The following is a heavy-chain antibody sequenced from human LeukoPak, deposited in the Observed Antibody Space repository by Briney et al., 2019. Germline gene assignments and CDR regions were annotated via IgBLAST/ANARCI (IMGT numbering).Heavy chain of an antibody. J-gene: IGHJ4*02. CDR3: ARDSALYCSGGSCTDY. V-gene: IGHV3-7*01. CDR1: GFTLSSYL. Sequence: GGSLRLSCAASGFTLSSYLMSWVRQAPGKGLEWVANIKQDGSEKYYVDSVKGRFTISRDNAKNSLYLQMNSLRAEDTAVYYCARDSALYCSGGSCTDYWGQGTLVTVSS. CDR2: IKQDGSEK. D-gene: IGHD2-15*01.